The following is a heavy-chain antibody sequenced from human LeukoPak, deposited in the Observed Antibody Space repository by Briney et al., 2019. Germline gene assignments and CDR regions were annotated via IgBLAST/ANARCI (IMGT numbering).Heavy chain of an antibody. Sequence: GGSLRLSCAASGFTFSSYEMNWVRQAPGKGLAWVSYISSGGDTIYYADSVKGRFTISRDNAKNSLYLQMNSLRAEDTAVYFCARQMFEDLSSDYWGQGTLVTVSS. CDR2: ISSGGDTI. CDR1: GFTFSSYE. CDR3: ARQMFEDLSSDY. V-gene: IGHV3-48*03. D-gene: IGHD3-10*02. J-gene: IGHJ4*02.